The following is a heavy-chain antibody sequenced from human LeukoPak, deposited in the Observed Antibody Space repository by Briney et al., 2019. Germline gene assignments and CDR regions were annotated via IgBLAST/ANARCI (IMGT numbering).Heavy chain of an antibody. CDR1: GVSFSGYY. D-gene: IGHD3-10*01. CDR2: INHSGST. V-gene: IGHV4-34*01. CDR3: ARRPYPPYYYASGSPYYFDY. Sequence: SETLSLTCAVYGVSFSGYYWNWIRQPPGKGLEWIGEINHSGSTNYNPSLKSRVTISVDTSKNQFSLKLSSVTAADTAVYYCARRPYPPYYYASGSPYYFDYWGQGTLVTVSS. J-gene: IGHJ4*02.